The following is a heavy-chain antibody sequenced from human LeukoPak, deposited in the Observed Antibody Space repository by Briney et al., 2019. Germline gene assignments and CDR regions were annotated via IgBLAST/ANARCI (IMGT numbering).Heavy chain of an antibody. CDR1: GFTFSSYA. CDR3: AKDISRTIDAFDI. D-gene: IGHD5-24*01. J-gene: IGHJ3*02. V-gene: IGHV3-23*01. Sequence: GGSLRLSCAASGFTFSSYAMSWVRQAPGKGLEWGSAISGSGGTTYYADSVKGRFTISRDNSKNTLYLQMNSLRAEDTAVYYCAKDISRTIDAFDIWGQRTVVTVSS. CDR2: ISGSGGTT.